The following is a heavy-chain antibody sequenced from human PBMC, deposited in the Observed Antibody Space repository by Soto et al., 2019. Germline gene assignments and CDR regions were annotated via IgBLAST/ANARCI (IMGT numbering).Heavy chain of an antibody. CDR3: ARDAQGVFLHY. V-gene: IGHV1-18*04. D-gene: IGHD3-16*01. Sequence: ASVKVSCKASGYTFTGYYMHWVRQAPGQGLEWMGWISAYNGNTNYAQKLQGRVTMTRDTSTSTAYMELRSLRSDDTAVYYCARDAQGVFLHYRGQGTLVTVPS. CDR2: ISAYNGNT. CDR1: GYTFTGYY. J-gene: IGHJ4*02.